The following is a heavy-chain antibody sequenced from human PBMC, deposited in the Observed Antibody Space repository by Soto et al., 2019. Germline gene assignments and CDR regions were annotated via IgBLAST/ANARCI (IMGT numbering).Heavy chain of an antibody. CDR3: ARDGAHSSGYDY. V-gene: IGHV3-13*01. CDR2: IGTAGDT. Sequence: GGSLRLSCAASAFTFSSYDMHWVRQATGKGLECVSAIGTAGDTYYPGSVKGRFTISRENAKNSLYLQMNSLRAGDTAVYYCARDGAHSSGYDYWGQGTLVTVSS. J-gene: IGHJ4*02. D-gene: IGHD6-19*01. CDR1: AFTFSSYD.